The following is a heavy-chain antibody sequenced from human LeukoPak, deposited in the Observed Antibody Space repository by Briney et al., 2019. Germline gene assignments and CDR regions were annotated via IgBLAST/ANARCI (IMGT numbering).Heavy chain of an antibody. CDR2: ISSSGDYI. V-gene: IGHV3-21*01. D-gene: IGHD2-21*02. Sequence: GGSLRLSCAASGFTLVSGYTFSTYNVNWVRQAPGKGLEWVSSISSSGDYIYYADSVKGRFTISRDSAKNSLYLQMKSLRAEDTAVYYCARELPYGMDVWGQGTTVTVSS. CDR1: GFTLVSGYTFSTYN. CDR3: ARELPYGMDV. J-gene: IGHJ6*02.